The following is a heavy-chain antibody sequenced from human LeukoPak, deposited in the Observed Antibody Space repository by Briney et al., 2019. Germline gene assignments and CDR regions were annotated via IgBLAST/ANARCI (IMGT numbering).Heavy chain of an antibody. CDR2: ISGSGGST. CDR3: ARVADYDFGYYYYYYMDV. CDR1: GFTFSSYA. V-gene: IGHV3-23*01. D-gene: IGHD3-3*01. J-gene: IGHJ6*03. Sequence: GGSLRLSCAASGFTFSSYAMSWVRQAPGKGLEWVSAISGSGGSTYYADSVKGRFTISRDNSKNTLYLQMNSLRAEDTAVYYCARVADYDFGYYYYYYMDVWGKGTTVTVSS.